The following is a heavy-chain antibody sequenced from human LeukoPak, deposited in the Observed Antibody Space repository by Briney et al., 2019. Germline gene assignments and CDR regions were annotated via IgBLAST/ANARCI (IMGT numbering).Heavy chain of an antibody. CDR2: INPNSGGT. J-gene: IGHJ4*02. CDR3: ARDVYDYVWGSYRYWGQELGFDY. V-gene: IGHV1-2*02. Sequence: GASVKVSCKASGYTFTGYYMHWVRQAPGQGLEWMGWINPNSGGTNYAQKFQGRVTMTRDTSISTAYMELSRLRSDDTAVYYCARDVYDYVWGSYRYWGQELGFDYWGQGTLVTVSS. D-gene: IGHD3-16*02. CDR1: GYTFTGYY.